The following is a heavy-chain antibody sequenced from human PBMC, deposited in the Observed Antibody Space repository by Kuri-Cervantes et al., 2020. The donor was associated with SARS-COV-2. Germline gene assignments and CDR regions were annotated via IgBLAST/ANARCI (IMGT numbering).Heavy chain of an antibody. Sequence: ASVKVSCKASGYTFTSYDINWVRQATGQGLEWMGWMNPNSGNTGYAQKFQGRVTMTRNTSTSTAYMELSSLRSDDTAVYYCARGAYDTSGYYYGYSYDYGMDVWGQGTTVTVSS. CDR1: GYTFTSYD. J-gene: IGHJ6*02. CDR2: MNPNSGNT. V-gene: IGHV1-8*01. CDR3: ARGAYDTSGYYYGYSYDYGMDV. D-gene: IGHD3-22*01.